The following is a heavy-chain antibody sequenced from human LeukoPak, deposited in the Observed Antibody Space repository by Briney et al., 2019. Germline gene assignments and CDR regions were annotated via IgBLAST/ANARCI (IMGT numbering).Heavy chain of an antibody. Sequence: GASVKVSCKASGYTFTGYYMHWVRQAPGQGLEWMGWINPNSGGTNYAQKFQGRVTMTRDTSISTAYMELSRLRSDDTAVYYCARDQLQEPRITMVRRVIYGGPDYWGQGTLVTVSS. CDR1: GYTFTGYY. V-gene: IGHV1-2*02. J-gene: IGHJ4*02. CDR3: ARDQLQEPRITMVRRVIYGGPDY. CDR2: INPNSGGT. D-gene: IGHD3-10*01.